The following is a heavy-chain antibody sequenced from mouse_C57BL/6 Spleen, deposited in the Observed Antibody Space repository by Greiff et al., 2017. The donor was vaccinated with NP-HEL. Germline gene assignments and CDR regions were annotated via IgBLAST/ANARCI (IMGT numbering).Heavy chain of an antibody. CDR3: AREGYGYFDY. CDR1: GYTFTDYH. Sequence: EVQLQQSGPELVKPGASVKIPCKASGYTFTDYHMDWVKQSHGKSLEWIGDINPNSGGTIYNQKFKGKATLNVDQSSSTAYMELRSLTSEDTAVYYCAREGYGYFDYWGQGTTRTVSS. CDR2: INPNSGGT. J-gene: IGHJ2*01. V-gene: IGHV1-18*01. D-gene: IGHD3-1*01.